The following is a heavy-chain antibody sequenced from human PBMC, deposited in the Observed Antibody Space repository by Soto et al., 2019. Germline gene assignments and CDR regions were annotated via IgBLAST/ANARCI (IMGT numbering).Heavy chain of an antibody. CDR2: ISYDGSNK. D-gene: IGHD5-18*01. Sequence: PGGSLRLSCAASGFTFSSYAMHWVRQAPGKGLEWVAVISYDGSNKYYADSVKGRFTISRDNSKNTLYLQMNSLRAEDTAVYYCAREPGQLWSEMVSDYWGQGTLVTVSS. CDR1: GFTFSSYA. J-gene: IGHJ4*02. CDR3: AREPGQLWSEMVSDY. V-gene: IGHV3-30-3*01.